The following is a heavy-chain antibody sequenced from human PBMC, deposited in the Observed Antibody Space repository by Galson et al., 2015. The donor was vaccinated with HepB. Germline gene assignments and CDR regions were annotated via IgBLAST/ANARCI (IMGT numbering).Heavy chain of an antibody. CDR2: ISMNSDSL. D-gene: IGHD6-19*01. CDR1: GFTFHNYA. J-gene: IGHJ4*02. CDR3: ARDWLVDY. V-gene: IGHV3-23*01. Sequence: SLRLSCAASGFTFHNYAMTWVRQAPGQGLESVSSISMNSDSLYYADSVKGRFTMSRDNSKNTLYLQMNSLRAEDTAVYYCARDWLVDYWGQGTQVTVSS.